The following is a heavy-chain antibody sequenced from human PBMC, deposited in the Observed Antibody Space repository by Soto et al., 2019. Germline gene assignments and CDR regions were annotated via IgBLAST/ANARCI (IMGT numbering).Heavy chain of an antibody. CDR2: IYYSGST. CDR3: ARHLRVLAAAGTMLGYFQH. V-gene: IGHV4-39*01. Sequence: QLQLQESGPGLVKPSETLSLTCTVSGGSLSSSSYYWGWIRQPPGKGLEWIGSIYYSGSTYYNPSLKSRVTISVDTSKNQFSLKLSSVTAADTAVYYCARHLRVLAAAGTMLGYFQHWGQGTLVTVSS. J-gene: IGHJ1*01. D-gene: IGHD6-13*01. CDR1: GGSLSSSSYY.